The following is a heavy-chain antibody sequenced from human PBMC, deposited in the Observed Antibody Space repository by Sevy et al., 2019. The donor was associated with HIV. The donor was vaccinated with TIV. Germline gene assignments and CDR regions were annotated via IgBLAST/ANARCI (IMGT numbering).Heavy chain of an antibody. Sequence: GGSLRLSCAASGFTFSNAWMSWVRQAPGKGLEWVGRIKSKTDGGTTDYAAPVKGRFTISRDDSKNTLYLQMNSLKTEETAVYYCTTGVPYYYGSGSYYKYYYYYMDVWGKGTTVTVSS. CDR3: TTGVPYYYGSGSYYKYYYYYMDV. J-gene: IGHJ6*03. D-gene: IGHD3-10*01. V-gene: IGHV3-15*01. CDR2: IKSKTDGGTT. CDR1: GFTFSNAW.